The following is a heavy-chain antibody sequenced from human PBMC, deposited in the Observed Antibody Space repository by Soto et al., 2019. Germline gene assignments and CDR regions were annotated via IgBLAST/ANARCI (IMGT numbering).Heavy chain of an antibody. CDR2: IIPVFGRA. CDR3: TRDSPISGAYYSRGAFDI. Sequence: QVQLVQSGAEVKKPGSSVTVSCKTSGVTFVSSAINWVRLALGQGLEWMGGIIPVFGRADYAQKFQGRVTITAIESSSTSYMELSGLTSDDAAVYYCTRDSPISGAYYSRGAFDIWGQGTMVTVSS. V-gene: IGHV1-69*01. D-gene: IGHD3-10*01. CDR1: GVTFVSSA. J-gene: IGHJ3*02.